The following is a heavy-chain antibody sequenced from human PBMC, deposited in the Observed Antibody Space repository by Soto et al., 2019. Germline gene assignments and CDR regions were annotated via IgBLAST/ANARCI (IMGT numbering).Heavy chain of an antibody. D-gene: IGHD3-3*02. Sequence: GGSLRLSCAGSGFTFNNYGMHWVRQAPGKGLEWVAVTSYDGSDKYYADSVKGRFTVSRDNSKNTVYLQMNSLSTEDTAVYYCARAHTPFLEWYHFDYWGQGTLVTVSS. V-gene: IGHV3-30*03. CDR3: ARAHTPFLEWYHFDY. CDR1: GFTFNNYG. J-gene: IGHJ4*02. CDR2: TSYDGSDK.